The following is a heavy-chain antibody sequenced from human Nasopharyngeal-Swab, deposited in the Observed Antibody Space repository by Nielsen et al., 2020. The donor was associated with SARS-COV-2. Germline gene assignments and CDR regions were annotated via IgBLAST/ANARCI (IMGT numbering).Heavy chain of an antibody. D-gene: IGHD3-9*01. CDR1: GVSISSGSYY. J-gene: IGHJ6*02. CDR2: MYTSGST. V-gene: IGHV4-61*09. Sequence: SETLSLTCSVSGVSISSGSYYWSWIRQPAGKGLAWIGHMYTSGSTNYNPSLKRRVAISIDTSKNQFSLRLSSATAAETAVYYCAREDRWTLTSFYYALDVWGQGTTVTVSS. CDR3: AREDRWTLTSFYYALDV.